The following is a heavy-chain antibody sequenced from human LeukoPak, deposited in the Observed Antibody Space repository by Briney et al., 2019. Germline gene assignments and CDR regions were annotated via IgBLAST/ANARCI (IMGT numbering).Heavy chain of an antibody. CDR3: VRSKSGTYGWFDP. D-gene: IGHD4-17*01. CDR1: GGSISAYY. CDR2: IYYTGST. J-gene: IGHJ5*02. Sequence: SETLSLTCTVSGGSISAYYWSWIRQPPGKGLEWIGYIYYTGSTNYNPSLKSRVTISVDTSKNQFSLKVSSVTAADTAVYYCVRSKSGTYGWFDPWGQGTLVTVSS. V-gene: IGHV4-59*01.